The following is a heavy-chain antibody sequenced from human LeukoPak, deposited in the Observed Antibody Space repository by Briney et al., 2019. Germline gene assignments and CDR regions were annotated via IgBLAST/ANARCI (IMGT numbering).Heavy chain of an antibody. Sequence: PSQTLSLTRILSGGAIGTYNCSWIPHSPGKGLGRIGYIYVTGSTRYNPYLQSRVTISVDTSRTQFFLKMSSVTAADTAVYYCERHMGGGIEDMDVWGTGTKVTVSS. CDR2: IYVTGST. D-gene: IGHD3-16*02. CDR1: GGAIGTYN. J-gene: IGHJ6*03. V-gene: IGHV4-59*08. CDR3: ERHMGGGIEDMDV.